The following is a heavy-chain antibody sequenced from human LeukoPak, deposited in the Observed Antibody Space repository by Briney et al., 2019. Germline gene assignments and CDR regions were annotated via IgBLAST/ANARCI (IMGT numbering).Heavy chain of an antibody. CDR1: GYTFTSYY. CDR3: ARDPPREFLEWYNPLDV. V-gene: IGHV1-46*01. D-gene: IGHD3-3*01. J-gene: IGHJ6*02. Sequence: ASVKVSCKASGYTFTSYYMHWVRQAPGQGLEWMGIINPSGGSTSYAQKFQGRVTVTRDTSTSTVYMELSSLRSEDTAVYYCARDPPREFLEWYNPLDVWGQGTTVTVSS. CDR2: INPSGGST.